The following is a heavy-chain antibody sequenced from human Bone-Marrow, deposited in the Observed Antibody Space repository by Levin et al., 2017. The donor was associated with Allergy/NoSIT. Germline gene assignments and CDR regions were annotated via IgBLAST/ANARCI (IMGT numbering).Heavy chain of an antibody. CDR3: ARERRIQPPLDFYGMDV. CDR1: GGSINSGGYY. D-gene: IGHD5-18*01. J-gene: IGHJ6*02. V-gene: IGHV4-31*03. CDR2: IYYTGGT. Sequence: PSETLSLTCTVSGGSINSGGYYWSWIRQHPGKGLEWLGYIYYTGGTSYNPSLNSRVTISLDTSKNQFSLTLSSVTAADTAIYYCARERRIQPPLDFYGMDVWGQGTTVTVSS.